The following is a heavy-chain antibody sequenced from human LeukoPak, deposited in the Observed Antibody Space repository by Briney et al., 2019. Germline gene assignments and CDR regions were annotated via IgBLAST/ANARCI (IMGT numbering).Heavy chain of an antibody. CDR3: ARVDYSEHAAIDY. D-gene: IGHD4-11*01. V-gene: IGHV3-21*01. J-gene: IGHJ4*02. Sequence: GGSLRLSCAVSGFTFSSYSMNGVRQAPGKGLEWVSSISSSSSHMYYADSVKGRFTISRDNAKNSLYLWMNSLRAEDTAAYYWARVDYSEHAAIDYWGQGTLVTVSS. CDR2: ISSSSSHM. CDR1: GFTFSSYS.